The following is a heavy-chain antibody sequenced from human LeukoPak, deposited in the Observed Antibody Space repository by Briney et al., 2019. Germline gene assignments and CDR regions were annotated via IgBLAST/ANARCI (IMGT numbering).Heavy chain of an antibody. D-gene: IGHD6-13*01. CDR2: IYYSGST. CDR3: ARDLGIAAAGTGGYFDY. CDR1: GGSISSSSYY. J-gene: IGHJ4*02. Sequence: PSETLSLTRTVSGGSISSSSYYWGWIRQPPGKGLEWIGSIYYSGSTYYNPSLKSRVTISVDTSKNQFSLKLSSVTAADTAVYYCARDLGIAAAGTGGYFDYWGQGTLVTVSS. V-gene: IGHV4-39*07.